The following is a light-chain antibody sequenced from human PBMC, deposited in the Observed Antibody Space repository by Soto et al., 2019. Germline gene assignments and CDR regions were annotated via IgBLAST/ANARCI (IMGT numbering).Light chain of an antibody. CDR2: AAS. Sequence: DIQMTQSPSSLSASVGDEVTITCRASQTIMTYLNWYQLKPGKPPRLLIYAASSLQSGVPSRFSSSGSGKDFTLTISSLQPEDFATYSCQQSYNSPQTFGRGTKVEIK. CDR3: QQSYNSPQT. J-gene: IGKJ1*01. V-gene: IGKV1-39*01. CDR1: QTIMTY.